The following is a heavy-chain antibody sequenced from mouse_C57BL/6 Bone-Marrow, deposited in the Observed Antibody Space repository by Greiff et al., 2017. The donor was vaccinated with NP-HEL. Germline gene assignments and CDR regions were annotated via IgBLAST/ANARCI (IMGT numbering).Heavy chain of an antibody. CDR1: GFTFTDYY. V-gene: IGHV7-3*01. D-gene: IGHD1-1*01. Sequence: EVKLVESGGGLVQPGGSLSLSCAASGFTFTDYYMSWVRQPPGKALEWLGFIRNKANGYTTEYSASVKGRFTISRDNSQSILYLQMNALRAEDSATYYCARYPLFITTVVENPYFDVWGTGTTVTVSS. CDR3: ARYPLFITTVVENPYFDV. CDR2: IRNKANGYTT. J-gene: IGHJ1*03.